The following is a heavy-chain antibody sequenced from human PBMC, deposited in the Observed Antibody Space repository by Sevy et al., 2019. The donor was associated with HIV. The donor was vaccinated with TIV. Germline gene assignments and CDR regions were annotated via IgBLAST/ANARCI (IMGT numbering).Heavy chain of an antibody. CDR1: GSTFSRYA. CDR2: ISYDGSNK. V-gene: IGHV3-30-3*01. CDR3: AVPERGGTYGDAAKY. D-gene: IGHD3-10*01. Sequence: GGSLRLSCVASGSTFSRYAMHWVRQAPDKGLEWVAVISYDGSNKYYADSVKGRFTIARDNSKTTIYLQMNGLKVEDTADYYWAVPERGGTYGDAAKYWGQGTLVTVSS. J-gene: IGHJ4*02.